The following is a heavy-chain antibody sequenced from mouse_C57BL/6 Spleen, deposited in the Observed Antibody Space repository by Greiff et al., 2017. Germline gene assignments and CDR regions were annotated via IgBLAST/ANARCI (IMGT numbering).Heavy chain of an antibody. J-gene: IGHJ3*01. Sequence: QVQLKQPGAELVKPGASVKLSCKASGYTFTSYWMHWVKQRPGQGLEWIGMIHPNSGSTNYNEKFKSKATLTVDKSSSTAYMQLSSLTSEDSAVYYCASLPLYDYDGFAYWGQGTLVTVSA. CDR2: IHPNSGST. V-gene: IGHV1-64*01. CDR1: GYTFTSYW. D-gene: IGHD2-4*01. CDR3: ASLPLYDYDGFAY.